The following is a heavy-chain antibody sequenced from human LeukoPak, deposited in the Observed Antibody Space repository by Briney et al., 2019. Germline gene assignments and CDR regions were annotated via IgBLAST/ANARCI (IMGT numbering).Heavy chain of an antibody. CDR3: ATPVQKEVVVVAANDY. J-gene: IGHJ4*02. CDR2: ISYDGSNK. V-gene: IGHV3-30-3*01. CDR1: GFTFSSYA. D-gene: IGHD2-15*01. Sequence: PGGSLRLSCAASGFTFSSYAMHWVRQAPGKGLEWVAVISYDGSNKYYADSVKGRFTISRDNSKNTLYLQMNSLRAEDTAVYYCATPVQKEVVVVAANDYWGQETLVTVSS.